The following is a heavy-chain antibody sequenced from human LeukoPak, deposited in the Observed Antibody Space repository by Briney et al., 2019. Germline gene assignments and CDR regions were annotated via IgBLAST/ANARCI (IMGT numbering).Heavy chain of an antibody. CDR3: ARSGATHPADY. V-gene: IGHV1-69*04. J-gene: IGHJ4*02. D-gene: IGHD1-26*01. CDR2: IIPILGIA. CDR1: GGTFSSYA. Sequence: ASVKVSCKAXGGTFSSYAISWVRQAPGQGLEWMGRIIPILGIANYAQKFQGRVTITADKSTSTAYMELSSLRSEDTAVYYCARSGATHPADYWGQGTLVTVSS.